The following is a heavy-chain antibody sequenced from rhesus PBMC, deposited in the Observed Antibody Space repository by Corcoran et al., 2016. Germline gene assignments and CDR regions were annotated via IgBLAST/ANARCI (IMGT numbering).Heavy chain of an antibody. CDR1: GVSISGYY. V-gene: IGHV4-73*01. CDR3: ARAGYSGIWTQFDYWYFDI. Sequence: QVKLQQWGEGLVKPSETLSLTCAVYGVSISGYYWIWIRQPPGKGLEWIGNIDGNSANNNHKPTHKNRVTIAKGASKNKFALKMSSVTAADTAVYYCARAGYSGIWTQFDYWYFDIWGPGTPITISS. D-gene: IGHD6-25*01. CDR2: IDGNSANN. J-gene: IGHJ2*01.